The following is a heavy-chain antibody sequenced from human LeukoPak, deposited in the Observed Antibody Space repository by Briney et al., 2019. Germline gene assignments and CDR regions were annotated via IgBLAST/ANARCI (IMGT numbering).Heavy chain of an antibody. J-gene: IGHJ4*02. V-gene: IGHV3-30*18. CDR3: AKDLGGIAVAGIGYYFDY. CDR1: GFTFSSYA. CDR2: ISYDGSNK. D-gene: IGHD6-19*01. Sequence: GGSLRLSCAASGFTFSSYAMSWVRQAPGKGLEWVAVISYDGSNKYYADSVKGRFTISRDNSKNTLYLQMNSLRAEDTAVYYCAKDLGGIAVAGIGYYFDYWGQGTLVTVSS.